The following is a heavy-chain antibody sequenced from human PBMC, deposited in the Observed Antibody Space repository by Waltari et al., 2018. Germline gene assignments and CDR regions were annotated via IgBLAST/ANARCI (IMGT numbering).Heavy chain of an antibody. D-gene: IGHD5-12*01. CDR2: IYYSGYT. CDR1: GDSMSSHY. J-gene: IGHJ3*01. Sequence: QVQLKESGPGLVKPSETLSLTCSVSGDSMSSHYWTWIRQPPGKGLEGIGCIYYSGYTKYNASLKSRVTILVDTSRRQFSLRVTSVSDADTAIYYCARRVSTKGAFEVWGRGTLVTVSP. V-gene: IGHV4-59*11. CDR3: ARRVSTKGAFEV.